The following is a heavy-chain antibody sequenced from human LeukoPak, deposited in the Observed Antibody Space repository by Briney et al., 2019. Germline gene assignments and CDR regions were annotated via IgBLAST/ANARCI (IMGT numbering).Heavy chain of an antibody. Sequence: SETLSLTCTVSGGSISSGSYYWSWIRQPAGKGLEWIGRIYTSGSTNYNPSLKSRVTISVDTSKNQFSLKLSSVTAADTAVYYCARAPGAAAYPEYFQHWGQGTLVTVSS. CDR3: ARAPGAAAYPEYFQH. CDR2: IYTSGST. V-gene: IGHV4-61*02. D-gene: IGHD6-13*01. J-gene: IGHJ1*01. CDR1: GGSISSGSYY.